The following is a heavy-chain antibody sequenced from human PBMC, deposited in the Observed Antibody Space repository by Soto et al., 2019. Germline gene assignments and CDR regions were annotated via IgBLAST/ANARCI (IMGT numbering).Heavy chain of an antibody. CDR3: AKGTGTMVTRPIGY. D-gene: IGHD4-17*01. CDR1: GFTFSSYA. CDR2: ISGSGSGGST. Sequence: EVQLLESGGGLVQPGGSLRLSCAASGFTFSSYAMSWVRQAPGKGLEWVSGISGSGSGGSTYYADSVKGRFTISRDNSKNTLYLQMNSLRAEDTAAYYFAKGTGTMVTRPIGYWGQGTLVTVSS. V-gene: IGHV3-23*01. J-gene: IGHJ4*02.